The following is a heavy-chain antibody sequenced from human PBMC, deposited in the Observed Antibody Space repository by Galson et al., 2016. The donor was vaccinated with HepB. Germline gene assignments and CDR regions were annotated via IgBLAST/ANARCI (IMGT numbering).Heavy chain of an antibody. J-gene: IGHJ6*02. V-gene: IGHV3-23*01. D-gene: IGHD6-19*01. CDR2: ISGIDRGT. CDR3: AKMRVYTSGGLIHGMDV. Sequence: SLRLSCAASGFTFSSYAMTWVRQAPGKGLEWVSTISGIDRGTYYADSVKGRFTISRDNSKNTVHLHMNSLRVEDTAVYYCAKMRVYTSGGLIHGMDVWGQGTTVTVSS. CDR1: GFTFSSYA.